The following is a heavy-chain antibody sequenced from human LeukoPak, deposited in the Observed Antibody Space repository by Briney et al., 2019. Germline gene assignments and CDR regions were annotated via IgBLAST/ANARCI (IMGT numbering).Heavy chain of an antibody. D-gene: IGHD3-3*01. CDR2: IKINCDGGTT. J-gene: IGHJ5*02. CDR1: GFTFSDSR. Sequence: GGSLRLSCAASGFTFSDSRMSWVRQAPGKGLEWVGRIKINCDGGTTDYAAPVKGRFTISRDDSKSMLYLQMNSLTTEDTAVYYCVTDKVESIRSHSFDPWGQGNLVTVSS. CDR3: VTDKVESIRSHSFDP. V-gene: IGHV3-15*01.